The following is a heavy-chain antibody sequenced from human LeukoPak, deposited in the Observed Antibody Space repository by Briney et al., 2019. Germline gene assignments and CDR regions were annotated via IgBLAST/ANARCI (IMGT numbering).Heavy chain of an antibody. CDR2: IYTSGST. CDR3: ARDIIRALYDFTYFYYSMDV. V-gene: IGHV4-4*07. CDR1: GGSISSYY. J-gene: IGHJ6*03. D-gene: IGHD3-3*01. Sequence: PSETLSLTCTVSGGSISSYYWSWIRQPAGKGLEWIGRIYTSGSTNYNPSLKSRVTMSVDTSKNQFSLKLSSVAAADTAVYYCARDIIRALYDFTYFYYSMDVWGKGTTVTVSS.